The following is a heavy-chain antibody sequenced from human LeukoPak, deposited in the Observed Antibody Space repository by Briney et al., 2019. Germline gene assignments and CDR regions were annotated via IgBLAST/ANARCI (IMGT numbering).Heavy chain of an antibody. CDR1: GGTSSSYT. D-gene: IGHD3-16*01. CDR2: IIPIFGTA. CDR3: ARGDYGSSGPYYYYYGMDV. J-gene: IGHJ6*02. V-gene: IGHV1-69*13. Sequence: SVKVSCKASGGTSSSYTITWVRQAPGQGLEWMGGIIPIFGTANYAQKFQGRVTITADESTSTANMELSSLRSEDTAVYYCARGDYGSSGPYYYYYGMDVWGQGTTVTVSS.